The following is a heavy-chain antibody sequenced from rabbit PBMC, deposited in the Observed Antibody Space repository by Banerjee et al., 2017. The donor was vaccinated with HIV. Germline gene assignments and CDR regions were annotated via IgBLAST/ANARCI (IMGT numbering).Heavy chain of an antibody. CDR2: IPAGSSGNI. CDR3: ARDLAGAIGWNFYL. Sequence: QEQLQESGGGLVQPGGSLTLTCKASGFSFSSDAWIYWVRQAPGKGLEWIACIPAGSSGNIGYANWAKGRFTISKTSSTTVTLQMTSLTAADTATYFCARDLAGAIGWNFYLWGQGTLVTVS. D-gene: IGHD4-1*01. V-gene: IGHV1S45*01. CDR1: GFSFSSDAW. J-gene: IGHJ3*01.